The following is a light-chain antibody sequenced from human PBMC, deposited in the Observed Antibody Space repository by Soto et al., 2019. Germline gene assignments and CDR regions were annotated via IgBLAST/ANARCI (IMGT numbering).Light chain of an antibody. CDR2: DAS. CDR1: QSVRSN. J-gene: IGKJ3*01. V-gene: IGKV3-15*01. Sequence: TVMTQPRSALAASPGDSAPLSCRDSQSVRSNLAWYQQRPRQAPRLLIYDASSRATGIPARISGSGSGTEFTLTLSGLEPEDFGVYYCHQRSNWLFGPGTKVDIK. CDR3: HQRSNWL.